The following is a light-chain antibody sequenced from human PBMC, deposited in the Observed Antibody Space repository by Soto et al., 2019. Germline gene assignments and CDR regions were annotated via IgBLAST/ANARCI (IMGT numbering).Light chain of an antibody. Sequence: DIPLTQSPSSLSASVGDRVTITCRASQTISSYFNWYQQKPGKAPRLLIYAASSLQSGVPSRFSGSGSGTDFTLTISSLQPEDFATYYCQQSYSTPWTFGQWTKVEI. V-gene: IGKV1-39*01. CDR2: AAS. J-gene: IGKJ1*01. CDR1: QTISSY. CDR3: QQSYSTPWT.